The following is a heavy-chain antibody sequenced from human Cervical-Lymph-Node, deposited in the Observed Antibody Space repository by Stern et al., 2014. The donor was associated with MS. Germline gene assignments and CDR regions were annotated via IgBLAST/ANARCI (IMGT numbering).Heavy chain of an antibody. CDR1: GFTFSNAW. V-gene: IGHV3-15*01. J-gene: IGHJ6*02. CDR3: TLSEYYYYGMDV. CDR2: IKSKADGGTT. Sequence: EMQLVESGGGLVKPGGSLRLSCAASGFTFSNAWMSWVRQAPGKGLEWVGRIKSKADGGTTDYAAPVKGRFTISRDDSKNTLYLQMNSLKTEDTAVYYCTLSEYYYYGMDVWGQGTTVTVSS.